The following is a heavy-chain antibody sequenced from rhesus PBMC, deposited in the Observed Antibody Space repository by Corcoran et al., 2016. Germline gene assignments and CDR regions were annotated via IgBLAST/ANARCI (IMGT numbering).Heavy chain of an antibody. D-gene: IGHD5-12*01. J-gene: IGHJ5-2*02. V-gene: IGHV4-169*02. CDR3: ASDLDRNGEGSLDV. CDR2: IIGSGSST. Sequence: QLQLQESGPGLVKPSETLSVTCAVSGGSISSSYWSWTRQAPGKGLEWIWYIIGSGSSTNSNPPLKSLVALSVDTSKNQLSLKLSSVTAADTAVYYCASDLDRNGEGSLDVWGRGVLVTVSS. CDR1: GGSISSSY.